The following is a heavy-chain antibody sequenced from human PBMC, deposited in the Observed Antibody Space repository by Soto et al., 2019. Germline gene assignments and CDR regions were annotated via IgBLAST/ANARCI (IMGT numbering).Heavy chain of an antibody. Sequence: ASVKVSCKASGYTFTSYGISWVRQAPGQGLEWMGWISAYNGNTNYAQKLQGRVTMTTDTSTSTAYMELRSLRSDDTAVYYCAIVGDDFWSGYYTPDMDVWGKGTTVTVS. CDR1: GYTFTSYG. CDR2: ISAYNGNT. V-gene: IGHV1-18*01. CDR3: AIVGDDFWSGYYTPDMDV. D-gene: IGHD3-3*01. J-gene: IGHJ6*03.